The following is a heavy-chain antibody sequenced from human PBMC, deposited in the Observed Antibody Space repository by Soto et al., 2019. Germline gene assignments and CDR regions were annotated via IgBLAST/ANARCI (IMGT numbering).Heavy chain of an antibody. J-gene: IGHJ6*02. Sequence: SETLSLTCTVSGVSVSSGSYYWSWIRQPPEKGLEWIGYIYYRGSTHYNPSLESRVTISLDTSKSQFSLKLSSVTAADTAVYFCAGDRRTGTTHIYYGMDGWGQGTTVTVSS. V-gene: IGHV4-61*01. CDR1: GVSVSSGSYY. CDR3: AGDRRTGTTHIYYGMDG. D-gene: IGHD1-7*01. CDR2: IYYRGST.